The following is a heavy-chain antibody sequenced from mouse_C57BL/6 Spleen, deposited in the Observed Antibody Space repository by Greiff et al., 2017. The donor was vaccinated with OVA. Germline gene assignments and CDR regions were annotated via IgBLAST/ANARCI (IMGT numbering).Heavy chain of an antibody. Sequence: VQLQQSGPELVKPGASVKISCKASGYSFTDYNMNWVKQSNGKSLEWIGVINPNYGTTSYNQKFKGKATLTVDQSSSTAYMQRNSLTSEDSAVYDSAAKSCYGSSLFDYGGQGTTLTVSS. CDR2: INPNYGTT. CDR3: AAKSCYGSSLFDY. D-gene: IGHD1-1*01. CDR1: GYSFTDYN. V-gene: IGHV1-39*01. J-gene: IGHJ2*01.